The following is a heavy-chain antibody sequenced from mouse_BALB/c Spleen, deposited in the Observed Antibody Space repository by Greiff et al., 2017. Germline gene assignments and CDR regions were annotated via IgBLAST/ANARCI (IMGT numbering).Heavy chain of an antibody. CDR2: IDTSDSYT. D-gene: IGHD2-1*01. J-gene: IGHJ2*01. CDR3: ARYGNYPDY. Sequence: QVQLQQPGAELVMPWASVKMSCKASGYTFTDYWMHWVKQRPGQGLEWIGAIDTSDSYTSYNQKFKGKATLTVDESSSTAYMQLSSLTSEDSAVYYCARYGNYPDYWGQGTTLTVSS. V-gene: IGHV1-69*01. CDR1: GYTFTDYW.